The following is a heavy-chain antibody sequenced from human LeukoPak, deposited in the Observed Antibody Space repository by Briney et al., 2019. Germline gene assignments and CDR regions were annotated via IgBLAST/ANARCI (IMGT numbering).Heavy chain of an antibody. CDR1: GGSMSSYY. V-gene: IGHV4-59*01. D-gene: IGHD3-22*01. J-gene: IGHJ4*02. CDR2: IYYSGST. CDR3: ASFNWLSHFDY. Sequence: SETLSLTCTVSGGSMSSYYWSWIRQPPGKGLEWIGYIYYSGSTNYNPSLKSRVTVSVDTSKNQFSLKLSSVTAADTAVYYCASFNWLSHFDYWGKGTLVTVSS.